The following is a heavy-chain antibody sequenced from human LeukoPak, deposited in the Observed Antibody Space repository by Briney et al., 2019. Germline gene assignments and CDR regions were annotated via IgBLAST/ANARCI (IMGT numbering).Heavy chain of an antibody. Sequence: GGSLRLSCAASGFTFSSYSMNWVRQAPGKGLEWVSSISSSSSYIYYADSVKGRFTISRDNAKNSLYLQMNSLRAEDTAVYYCARDFDRFKRFDYWGQGTLVTVSS. CDR3: ARDFDRFKRFDY. CDR2: ISSSSSYI. V-gene: IGHV3-21*01. J-gene: IGHJ4*02. CDR1: GFTFSSYS. D-gene: IGHD3-9*01.